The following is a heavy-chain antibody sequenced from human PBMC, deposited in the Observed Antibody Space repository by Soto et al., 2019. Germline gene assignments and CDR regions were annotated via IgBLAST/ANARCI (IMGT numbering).Heavy chain of an antibody. J-gene: IGHJ6*02. CDR2: ISAYNGNT. CDR3: ATGINSSGWYFYYYYGMDV. Sequence: GASGKVSCKASGYTFTSYGISWVRQAPGQGLDWMGWISAYNGNTNYAQKLQGRVTMTTDTSTSTAYMELRSLRSDDTAVYYCATGINSSGWYFYYYYGMDVWGQGTTVTVSS. D-gene: IGHD6-19*01. CDR1: GYTFTSYG. V-gene: IGHV1-18*01.